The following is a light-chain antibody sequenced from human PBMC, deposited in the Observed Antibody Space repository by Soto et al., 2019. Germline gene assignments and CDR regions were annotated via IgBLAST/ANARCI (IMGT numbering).Light chain of an antibody. Sequence: EIVLTQSPATLSLSPGERATLSCRASQSVSNYLAWYQQKPGQAPRLLIYDASNRASGIPARFSGSGSVTDFTLTISSLDPEDFAVYYWQQRSNWPPVTFGGGTKVEIK. CDR2: DAS. J-gene: IGKJ4*01. V-gene: IGKV3-11*01. CDR3: QQRSNWPPVT. CDR1: QSVSNY.